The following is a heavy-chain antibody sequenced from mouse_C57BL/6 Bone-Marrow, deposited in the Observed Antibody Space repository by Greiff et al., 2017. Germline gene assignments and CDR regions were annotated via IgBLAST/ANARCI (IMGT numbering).Heavy chain of an antibody. CDR3: ARHEDGWEANWAFDV. CDR1: GYTFTEYT. CDR2: FYPGSGSI. Sequence: VKLMESGAELVKPGASVKLSCKASGYTFTEYTIHWVKQRSGQGLEWIGWFYPGSGSIKYNEKFKDKATLTADKSSSTVYMELSRLTSEDSAVYFCARHEDGWEANWAFDVWGTGTTVTVSS. J-gene: IGHJ1*03. V-gene: IGHV1-62-2*01. D-gene: IGHD1-1*01.